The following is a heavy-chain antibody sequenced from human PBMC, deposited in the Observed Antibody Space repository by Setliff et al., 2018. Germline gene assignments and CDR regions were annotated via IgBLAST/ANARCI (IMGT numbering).Heavy chain of an antibody. Sequence: SETLSLTCSVSGGSISSGSDYWTWIRQPAGKGLEWIGRIHYSGNTYYNASLKSRVTISLDKSKNQFSLSLTSVTAEDTAVYYCARMSGFQYIDVWDKGTTVTVSS. D-gene: IGHD3-3*01. CDR1: GGSISSGSDY. CDR2: IHYSGNT. CDR3: ARMSGFQYIDV. J-gene: IGHJ6*03. V-gene: IGHV4-39*07.